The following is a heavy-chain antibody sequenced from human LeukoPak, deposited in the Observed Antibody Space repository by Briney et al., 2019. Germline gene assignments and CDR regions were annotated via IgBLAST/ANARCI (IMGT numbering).Heavy chain of an antibody. CDR3: ARAYYYGSGSYNY. V-gene: IGHV1-69*04. D-gene: IGHD3-10*01. J-gene: IGHJ4*02. CDR1: GGTFSSYA. Sequence: SVKVSCKASGGTFSSYAISWVRQAPGQGLEWMGRIIPILGIANYAQKFQGRVTITADKSTSTAYMELSSLRSEDTAVYYCARAYYYGSGSYNYWGQGTLVTVSS. CDR2: IIPILGIA.